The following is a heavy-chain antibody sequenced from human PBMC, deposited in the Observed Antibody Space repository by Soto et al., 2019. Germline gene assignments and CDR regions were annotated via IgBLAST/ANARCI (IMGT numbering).Heavy chain of an antibody. Sequence: GGSLRLSCAASGFTFSSYAMSWVREAPGKGLEWVSAISGSGGSTYYADSVKGRFTISRDNSKNTLYLQMNSLRAEDTAVYYCAKIVPPTTVTSHDDYWGQGTLVTVSS. V-gene: IGHV3-23*01. J-gene: IGHJ4*02. CDR2: ISGSGGST. CDR1: GFTFSSYA. CDR3: AKIVPPTTVTSHDDY. D-gene: IGHD4-4*01.